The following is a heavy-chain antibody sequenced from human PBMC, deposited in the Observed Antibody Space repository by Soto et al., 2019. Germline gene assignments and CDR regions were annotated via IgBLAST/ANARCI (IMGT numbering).Heavy chain of an antibody. CDR3: ARDLWGYCGTDCYPLDV. CDR2: MYRTGST. Sequence: SETLSLTCTVSGGSISGYYWSWIRQPPGKGLEWIGYMYRTGSTVYNPSFKSRVTISVDTSKNQFSLKLNSVTAADTAVYYCARDLWGYCGTDCYPLDVWGQGTTVTVSS. D-gene: IGHD2-21*02. V-gene: IGHV4-59*01. CDR1: GGSISGYY. J-gene: IGHJ6*02.